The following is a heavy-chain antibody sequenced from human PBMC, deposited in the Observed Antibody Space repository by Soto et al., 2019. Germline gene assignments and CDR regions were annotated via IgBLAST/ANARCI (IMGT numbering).Heavy chain of an antibody. CDR2: IKPDGSQK. CDR1: GFTFSSYW. CDR3: ARDLGGWPDY. J-gene: IGHJ4*02. D-gene: IGHD2-15*01. Sequence: GGSLRLSCAASGFTFSSYWMSWVRQAPGKGLEWVANIKPDGSQKWYVDSVKGRFTISRDNAKKSLYLQMNSLRSEDTAVYYCARDLGGWPDYWGQGTLVTVSS. V-gene: IGHV3-7*01.